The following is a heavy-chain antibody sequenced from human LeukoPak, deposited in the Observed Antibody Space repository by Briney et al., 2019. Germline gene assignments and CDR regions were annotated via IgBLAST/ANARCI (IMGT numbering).Heavy chain of an antibody. Sequence: SETLSLTCTVSGGSISSGSYYWSWIRQPPGKGLEWIGYIYYSGSTNYNPSLRSRVTISVDTSKNQFSLKLSSVTAADTAVYYCARQCGGDCFPDAGDAFDIWGQGTMVTVSS. CDR3: ARQCGGDCFPDAGDAFDI. CDR2: IYYSGST. V-gene: IGHV4-61*01. J-gene: IGHJ3*02. CDR1: GGSISSGSYY. D-gene: IGHD2-21*02.